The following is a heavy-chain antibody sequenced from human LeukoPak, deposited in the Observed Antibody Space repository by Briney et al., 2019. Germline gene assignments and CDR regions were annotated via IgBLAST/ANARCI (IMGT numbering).Heavy chain of an antibody. V-gene: IGHV5-10-1*01. CDR1: GSSFTIYG. Sequence: GGSRQISSMSSGSSFTIYGISWARQRPGKGLEWRGRTAPSDSSTNYSPSHQGDVTISADKSISTAYLQWSSLNASHTAMFYCARPSVDGSGSYPSWGQGTLVTVSS. J-gene: IGHJ5*02. D-gene: IGHD3-10*01. CDR2: TAPSDSST. CDR3: ARPSVDGSGSYPS.